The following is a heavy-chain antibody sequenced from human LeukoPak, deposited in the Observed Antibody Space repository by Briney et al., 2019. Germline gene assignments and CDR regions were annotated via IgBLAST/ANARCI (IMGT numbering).Heavy chain of an antibody. CDR2: INPNSGGT. V-gene: IGHV1-2*04. CDR3: ARGGSYPGRI. Sequence: GASVKVSCKTSGYTFTDYSMHWVRQAPGQGLEWMGWINPNSGGTNYAQKFQGWVTMTRDTSISTAYMELSRLRSDDTAVYYCARGGSYPGRIWGQGTMVTVSS. CDR1: GYTFTDYS. D-gene: IGHD1-26*01. J-gene: IGHJ3*02.